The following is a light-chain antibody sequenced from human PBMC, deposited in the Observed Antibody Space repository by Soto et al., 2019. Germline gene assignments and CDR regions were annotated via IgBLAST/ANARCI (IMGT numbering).Light chain of an antibody. V-gene: IGLV2-14*01. CDR1: SRDVGVYNY. CDR2: DVS. J-gene: IGLJ2*01. Sequence: QSALTQPASVSGSPGQSITISCTGTSRDVGVYNYVSWYQQHPGKAPKLMIYDVSNRPSGVSNRFSGSKSGNTASLTISGLQAEDEADYYCSSYTSSSTLAVFGGGTKLTVL. CDR3: SSYTSSSTLAV.